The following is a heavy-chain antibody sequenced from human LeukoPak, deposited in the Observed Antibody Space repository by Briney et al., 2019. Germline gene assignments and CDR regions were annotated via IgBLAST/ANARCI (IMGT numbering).Heavy chain of an antibody. V-gene: IGHV1-18*01. D-gene: IGHD3-3*01. CDR3: ARDLHYDFCSGSDAFDI. Sequence: AAVKVSCKASGYTFTSYGISWVRQAPGQGLEWMGWISAYNGNTNYAQKLQGRVTMTTDTSTSTAYMELRSLRSDDTAVYYCARDLHYDFCSGSDAFDIWGQGTMVTVSS. CDR1: GYTFTSYG. CDR2: ISAYNGNT. J-gene: IGHJ3*02.